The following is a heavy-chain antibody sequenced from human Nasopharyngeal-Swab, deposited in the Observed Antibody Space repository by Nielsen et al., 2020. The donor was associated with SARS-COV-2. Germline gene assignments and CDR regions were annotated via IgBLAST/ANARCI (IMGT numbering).Heavy chain of an antibody. CDR1: GYSFTDYY. CDR3: AREYKRGATFDY. CDR2: INPNSGAT. Sequence: ASVKVSCKASGYSFTDYYIHWVRQAPGQELEWLGWINPNSGATNYAQKFRGWVTMTRDTSISTAYMELSRLRPDDTAVYYCAREYKRGATFDYWGQGTLVTVSS. D-gene: IGHD1-14*01. J-gene: IGHJ4*02. V-gene: IGHV1-2*04.